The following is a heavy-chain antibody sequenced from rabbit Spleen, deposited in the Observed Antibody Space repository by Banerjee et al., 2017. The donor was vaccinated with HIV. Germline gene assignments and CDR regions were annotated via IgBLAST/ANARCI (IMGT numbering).Heavy chain of an antibody. Sequence: QEQLVESGGGLVQPEGSLTLTCKASGFSFSDRDVMCWVRQAPGKGLEWIACINAATGKPVYATWAKGRFTISRTSSTTVTLRMTSLTAADRATYFCARDLVGVIGWNFYLWGQGPSSPS. V-gene: IGHV1S45*01. J-gene: IGHJ4*01. CDR2: INAATGKP. D-gene: IGHD1-1*01. CDR3: ARDLVGVIGWNFYL. CDR1: GFSFSDRDV.